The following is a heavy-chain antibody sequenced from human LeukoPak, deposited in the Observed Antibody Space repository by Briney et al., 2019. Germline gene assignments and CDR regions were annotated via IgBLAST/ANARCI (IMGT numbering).Heavy chain of an antibody. CDR1: GLTVSSNY. CDR3: ARGDILTGYQFDY. D-gene: IGHD3-9*01. CDR2: IYSGGST. V-gene: IGHV3-66*01. J-gene: IGHJ4*02. Sequence: PGGSLRLSCAASGLTVSSNYMSWVRQAPGKGLEWVSVIYSGGSTYYADSVKGRFTISRDNSKNTLYLQMNSLRAEDAAVYYCARGDILTGYQFDYWGQGTLVTVSS.